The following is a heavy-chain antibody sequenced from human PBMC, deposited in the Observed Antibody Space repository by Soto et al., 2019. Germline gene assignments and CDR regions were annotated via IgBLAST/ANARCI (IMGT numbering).Heavy chain of an antibody. CDR3: ARTPPTYYYDTSGYHA. V-gene: IGHV4-39*01. D-gene: IGHD3-22*01. Sequence: SETLSLTCTVSGGSISSSSYYLGWIRQPPGKGLEWIGSIYYSGSTYYNPSLKSRVTISVDTSKNQFSLKLSSVTAADTAVYYCARTPPTYYYDTSGYHAWGEGTLVTVSS. J-gene: IGHJ5*02. CDR2: IYYSGST. CDR1: GGSISSSSYY.